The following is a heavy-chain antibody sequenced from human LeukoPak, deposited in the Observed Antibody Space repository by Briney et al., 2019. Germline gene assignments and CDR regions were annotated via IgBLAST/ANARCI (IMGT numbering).Heavy chain of an antibody. CDR3: ARDPVDTAMVPFSDY. CDR1: GFTFRSYW. D-gene: IGHD5-18*01. J-gene: IGHJ4*02. CDR2: IKQDGSEK. V-gene: IGHV3-7*01. Sequence: GGSLRLSCAASGFTFRSYWMSWVRQAPGKGLEWVANIKQDGSEKYYVDSVRGRFTISRDNAENSLYLQMNSLRAEDTAVYYCARDPVDTAMVPFSDYWGQGTLVTVSS.